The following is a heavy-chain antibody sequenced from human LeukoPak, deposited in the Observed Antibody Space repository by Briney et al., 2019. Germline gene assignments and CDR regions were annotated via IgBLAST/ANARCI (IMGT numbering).Heavy chain of an antibody. V-gene: IGHV3-11*04. CDR2: ISSSSSTI. Sequence: GGSLRLSCAASGFTFSDYYMSWIRQAPGKGLEWVSYISSSSSTIYYADSVKGRFTISRDNAKNSLYLQMNSLRAEDTAVYYCAREEGGTGYYYYGMDVWGQGTTVTVSS. CDR3: AREEGGTGYYYYGMDV. D-gene: IGHD1-14*01. J-gene: IGHJ6*02. CDR1: GFTFSDYY.